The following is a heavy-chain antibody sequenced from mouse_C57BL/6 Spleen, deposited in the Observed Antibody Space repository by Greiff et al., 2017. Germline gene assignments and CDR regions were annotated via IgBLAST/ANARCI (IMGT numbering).Heavy chain of an antibody. CDR1: GYTFTEYT. Sequence: VQRVESGAELVKPGASVKLSCKASGYTFTEYTIHWVKQRSGQGLEWIGWFYPGSGSIKYNEKFKDKATLPADKSSSTVYMELSRLTSGDSAVYFCARHEVYYYDGAMDYWGQGTSVTGSS. CDR2: FYPGSGSI. D-gene: IGHD1-1*01. J-gene: IGHJ4*01. V-gene: IGHV1-62-2*01. CDR3: ARHEVYYYDGAMDY.